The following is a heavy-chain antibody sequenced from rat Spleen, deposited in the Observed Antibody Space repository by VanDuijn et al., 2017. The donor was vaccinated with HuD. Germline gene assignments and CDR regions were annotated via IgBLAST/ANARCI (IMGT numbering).Heavy chain of an antibody. CDR1: GFSLTSYG. D-gene: IGHD4-2*01. Sequence: QVQMKETGPGLVQTTQTLSVTCTVSGFSLTSYGVHWVRQAPGKGLEWMGIIWGDGSTNYNSALKSRLSISRDTSKSQVFLTMNSLQTDDTAVYYCARNGDMDAWGQGASVTVSS. CDR3: ARNGDMDA. V-gene: IGHV2-77*01. J-gene: IGHJ4*01. CDR2: IWGDGST.